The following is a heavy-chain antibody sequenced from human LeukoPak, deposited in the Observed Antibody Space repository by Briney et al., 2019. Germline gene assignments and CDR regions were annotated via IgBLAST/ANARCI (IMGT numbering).Heavy chain of an antibody. CDR1: GFTFSSYG. V-gene: IGHV3-30*02. D-gene: IGHD2-2*01. CDR3: AKGRYCSSISCYPYYYMDV. CDR2: IRYDGSNK. J-gene: IGHJ6*03. Sequence: GGSLRLSCAASGFTFSSYGMHWVRQAPGKGLEWVAFIRYDGSNKYYADSVKGRFTISRDNSKNTLYLQMNSLRAEDTAVYYCAKGRYCSSISCYPYYYMDVWGKGTTVIVSS.